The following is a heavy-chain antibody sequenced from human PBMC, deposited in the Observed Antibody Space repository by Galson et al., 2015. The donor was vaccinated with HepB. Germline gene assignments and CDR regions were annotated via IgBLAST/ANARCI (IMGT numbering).Heavy chain of an antibody. CDR2: IYSGGST. CDR1: GFTVSSYY. Sequence: SLRLSCAASGFTVSSYYLSWVRQPPGKGLEWVSVIYSGGSTYYADSVKGRFTISRDNSKNTLYLQLKSLRAEDTAVFYCAVYSFHQGPIGLPPGALLQEHLWG. CDR3: AVYSFHQGPIGLPPGALLQEHL. J-gene: IGHJ6*01. V-gene: IGHV3-53*01. D-gene: IGHD5-18*01.